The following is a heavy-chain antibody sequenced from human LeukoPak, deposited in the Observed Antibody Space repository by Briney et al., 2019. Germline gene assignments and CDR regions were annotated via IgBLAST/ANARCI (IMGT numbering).Heavy chain of an antibody. CDR2: IYYSGST. CDR3: ARGPYYDFWSGYEH. J-gene: IGHJ4*02. CDR1: GGSISSSSHY. Sequence: SETLSLTCTVSGGSISSSSHYWGWIRQPPGKGLEWIGSIYYSGSTYYNPSLKSRVTISVDTSKNQFSLKLSSVTAADTAVYYCARGPYYDFWSGYEHWGQGTLVTVSS. V-gene: IGHV4-39*07. D-gene: IGHD3-3*01.